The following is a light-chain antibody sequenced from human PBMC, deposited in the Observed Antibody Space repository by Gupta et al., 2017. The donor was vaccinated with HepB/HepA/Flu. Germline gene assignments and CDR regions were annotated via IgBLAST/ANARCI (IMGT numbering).Light chain of an antibody. CDR1: QSVSTN. CDR3: QQYDNGPLT. J-gene: IGKJ1*01. CDR2: HAS. V-gene: IGKV3-15*01. Sequence: EIVMTQSPATLSVSPGERVTLSCRASQSVSTNLAWYQQKPGQAPRLLIYHASTRATAIPARFSGRGSGTDFTLTISSLQSEDLADYYCQQYDNGPLTFGQGTKVEIK.